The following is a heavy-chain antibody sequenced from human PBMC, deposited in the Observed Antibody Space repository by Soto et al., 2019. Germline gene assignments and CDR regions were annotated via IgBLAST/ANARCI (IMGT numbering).Heavy chain of an antibody. V-gene: IGHV4-30-4*01. Sequence: QVQLQESGPGLVKPSQTLSLTCTVSGGSISSGDYYWSWIRQPPGKGLEWIGYIYYSGSTYYNPSLKSRVTISVDTSKNQFSLKLSSVTAADTAVYYCARAHILLLWFGELINWFDPWGQGTLVTVSS. J-gene: IGHJ5*02. D-gene: IGHD3-10*01. CDR3: ARAHILLLWFGELINWFDP. CDR2: IYYSGST. CDR1: GGSISSGDYY.